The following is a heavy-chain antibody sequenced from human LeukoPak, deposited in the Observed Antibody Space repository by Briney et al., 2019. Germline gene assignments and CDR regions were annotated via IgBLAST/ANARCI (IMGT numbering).Heavy chain of an antibody. J-gene: IGHJ5*02. CDR3: ARDSYMAAADTWFDP. CDR1: GYTFTNYA. V-gene: IGHV1-3*01. Sequence: GASVKVSCKASGYTFTNYAIHWVRPAPGQRLEWMGWINSGYTNTKYSQKFQGRVTITSDTSASTAYMEVRSLTSEDTAIYYCARDSYMAAADTWFDPWGQGTLVTVSS. CDR2: INSGYTNT. D-gene: IGHD6-13*01.